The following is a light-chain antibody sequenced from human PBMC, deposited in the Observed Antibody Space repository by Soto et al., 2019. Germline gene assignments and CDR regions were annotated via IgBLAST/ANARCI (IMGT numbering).Light chain of an antibody. V-gene: IGKV1-5*01. Sequence: DIQMTQSLSTLSASVGHRVTITCRASQSISSWLAWYQQKPGKAPKLLIYDASSLESGGPSRFSGSGSGAEFTLTISSLQPDDFGSYYCQQYNNYPWTFGQGTKVDI. J-gene: IGKJ1*01. CDR2: DAS. CDR1: QSISSW. CDR3: QQYNNYPWT.